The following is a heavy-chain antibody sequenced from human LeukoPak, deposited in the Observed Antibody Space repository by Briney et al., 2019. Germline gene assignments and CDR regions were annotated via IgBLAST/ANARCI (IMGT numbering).Heavy chain of an antibody. D-gene: IGHD2-2*01. CDR1: GFTFSSYS. CDR2: ISYDGSNK. J-gene: IGHJ4*02. V-gene: IGHV3-30*18. CDR3: AKDIYQLLREGFFDY. Sequence: QPGGSLRLSCAASGFTFSSYSMNWVRQAPSKGLEWVSVISYDGSNKYYADSVKGRFTISRDNSKNTLYLQMNSLRAEDTAVYYCAKDIYQLLREGFFDYWGQGTLVTVSS.